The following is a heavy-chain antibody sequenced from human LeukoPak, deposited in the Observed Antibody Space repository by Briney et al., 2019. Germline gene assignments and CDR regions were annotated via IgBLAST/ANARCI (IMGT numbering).Heavy chain of an antibody. CDR3: ARNRESYWVPELDY. CDR2: IYSDNT. J-gene: IGHJ4*02. D-gene: IGHD3-16*01. CDR1: GFTFSRYW. V-gene: IGHV3-53*01. Sequence: GGSLRLSCAASGFTFSRYWMSWVRQAPGKGLEWVSFIYSDNTHYSDSVKGRFTISRDNSKNTLYLQMNSLRAEDTAVYYCARNRESYWVPELDYWGQGTLVTVSS.